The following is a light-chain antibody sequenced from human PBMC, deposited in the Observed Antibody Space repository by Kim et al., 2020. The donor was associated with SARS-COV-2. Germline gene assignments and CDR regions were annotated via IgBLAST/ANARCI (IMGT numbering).Light chain of an antibody. J-gene: IGLJ1*01. CDR2: SNN. CDR1: SSNIGSNT. CDR3: AAWDDSLNGYV. V-gene: IGLV1-44*01. Sequence: QSVLTQPPSASGTPGQRVTTSCSGSSSNIGSNTVKWYQQLPGTAPKLLIYSNNQRPSGVPDRFYGSKSGTSASLAISGLQSEDEADYYCAAWDDSLNGYVFGTGTKVTVL.